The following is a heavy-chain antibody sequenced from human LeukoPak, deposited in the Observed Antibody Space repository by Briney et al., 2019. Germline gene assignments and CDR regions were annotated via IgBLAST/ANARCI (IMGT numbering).Heavy chain of an antibody. CDR1: GGSISSYY. Sequence: PSETLSLTCTVSGGSISSYYWSWIRQPPGKGLEWIGYIYTSGSTNYNPSLKSRVTISVDTSKNQFSLKLSSVTAADTAVYYCASSSTSTIYDAFDIWGQGTMVTVSS. CDR2: IYTSGST. V-gene: IGHV4-4*09. J-gene: IGHJ3*02. CDR3: ASSSTSTIYDAFDI. D-gene: IGHD2-2*01.